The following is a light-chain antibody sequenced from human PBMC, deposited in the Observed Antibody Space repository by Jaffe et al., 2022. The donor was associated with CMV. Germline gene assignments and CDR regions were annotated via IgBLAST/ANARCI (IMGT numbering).Light chain of an antibody. CDR2: SAS. V-gene: IGKV3-15*01. CDR3: QHHNKWPQT. CDR1: QSVTSN. Sequence: EIVMTQSPATLSVSPGERATLSCRASQSVTSNLAWYQQKPGQAPRLLIYSASTRATGIPARFSGSGSGTEFTLSISSLQPEDFAVYYCQHHNKWPQTFGPGTKVEIK. J-gene: IGKJ1*01.